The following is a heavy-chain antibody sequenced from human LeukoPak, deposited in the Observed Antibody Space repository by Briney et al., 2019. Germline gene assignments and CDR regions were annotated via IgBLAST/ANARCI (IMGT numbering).Heavy chain of an antibody. Sequence: PGGSLRLSCVVSGFTFSSYNFNWVRQAPGKGLEWVSSIGISTTYIYYADSVTGRFTISRDNAKNSLYLQMNSLRAEDTAVYYCANLLSVGATIPLDYWGQGTLVTVSS. CDR3: ANLLSVGATIPLDY. D-gene: IGHD1-26*01. CDR2: IGISTTYI. V-gene: IGHV3-21*01. J-gene: IGHJ4*02. CDR1: GFTFSSYN.